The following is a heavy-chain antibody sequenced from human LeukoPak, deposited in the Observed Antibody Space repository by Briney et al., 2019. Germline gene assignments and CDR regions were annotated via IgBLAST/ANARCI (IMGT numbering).Heavy chain of an antibody. CDR2: ISSTGGTI. J-gene: IGHJ4*02. CDR3: AKSDPYGDSLIEI. V-gene: IGHV3-48*03. CDR1: GFTFSGYA. Sequence: GGSLRLSCAASGFTFSGYAMNWVRQAPGKGLEWLSHISSTGGTIYYAVSVKGRLTVSRDNAKNSLYLQMNSLRAEDTAVYYCAKSDPYGDSLIEIWGQGALVTVSS. D-gene: IGHD4-17*01.